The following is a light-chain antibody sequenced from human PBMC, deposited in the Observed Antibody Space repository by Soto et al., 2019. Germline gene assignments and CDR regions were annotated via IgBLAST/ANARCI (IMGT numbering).Light chain of an antibody. Sequence: DVQITPSPSTLSGDAGSSVTITSTASQSISSWLAWYQQEPGKAPKLLIYDASNLESGVPSRFSGGGSGTELSLTISSLQPDDFATSYCQQYNYFCAFGKGTKVDIK. CDR2: DAS. CDR1: QSISSW. V-gene: IGKV1-5*01. CDR3: QQYNYFCA. J-gene: IGKJ1*01.